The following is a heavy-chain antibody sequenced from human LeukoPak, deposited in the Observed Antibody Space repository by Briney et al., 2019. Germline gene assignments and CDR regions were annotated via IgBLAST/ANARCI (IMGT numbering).Heavy chain of an antibody. CDR2: IYYSGST. Sequence: TPSETLSHTCTVSGGSISSGDYYWSWIRQPPGKGLEWIGYIYYSGSTYYNPSLKSRVTISVDTSKNQLSLKLSSVTAADTAVYYCAREVLRDGYNLDYWGQGTLVTVSS. CDR1: GGSISSGDYY. V-gene: IGHV4-30-4*01. D-gene: IGHD5-24*01. J-gene: IGHJ4*02. CDR3: AREVLRDGYNLDY.